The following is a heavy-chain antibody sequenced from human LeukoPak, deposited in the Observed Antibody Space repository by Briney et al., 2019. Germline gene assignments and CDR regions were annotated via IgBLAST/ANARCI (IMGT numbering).Heavy chain of an antibody. Sequence: GGALRHSWVASGFTFCDFFINWVRPAPGKGLEWGASVFGGGFGAYYVHSVKGRFTISRDNSKNTLYLQMNSLRVDDTAVYYCAKFEGHPWGTYRLDYWGLGTLVTVS. V-gene: IGHV3-23*01. CDR1: GFTFCDFF. J-gene: IGHJ4*02. CDR2: VFGGGFGA. CDR3: AKFEGHPWGTYRLDY. D-gene: IGHD3-16*02.